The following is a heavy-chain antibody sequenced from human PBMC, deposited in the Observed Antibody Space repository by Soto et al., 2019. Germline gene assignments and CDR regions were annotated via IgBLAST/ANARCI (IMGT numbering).Heavy chain of an antibody. Sequence: PGESLKISCKGSGYNFATCWIGWVRQMPGKGLEWMGIIYPHDSDTRYSPSFQGQVTIPADKSISTAYLQWSSLKASDTAIYYCARRLDNTLDFWGQGTLVTVSS. CDR1: GYNFATCW. CDR2: IYPHDSDT. V-gene: IGHV5-51*01. D-gene: IGHD1-20*01. J-gene: IGHJ4*02. CDR3: ARRLDNTLDF.